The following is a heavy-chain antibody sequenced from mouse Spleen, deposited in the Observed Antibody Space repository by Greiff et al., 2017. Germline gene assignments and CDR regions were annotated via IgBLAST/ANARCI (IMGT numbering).Heavy chain of an antibody. V-gene: IGHV1-81*01. CDR1: GYTFTSYG. J-gene: IGHJ1*03. CDR2: IYPRSGNT. D-gene: IGHD2-4*01. CDR3: ARHDYDAHYWYFDG. Sequence: VQLQQSGAELARPGASVKLSCKASGYTFTSYGISWVKQRTGPGLEWIGEIYPRSGNTYYNEKFKGKATLTADKSSSTAYMELRSLTSEDSAVYFCARHDYDAHYWYFDGWGTGTTVTVSS.